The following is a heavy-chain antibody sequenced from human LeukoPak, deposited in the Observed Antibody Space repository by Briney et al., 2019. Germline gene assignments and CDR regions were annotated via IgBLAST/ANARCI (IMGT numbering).Heavy chain of an antibody. CDR1: GGSISSSNW. Sequence: SEALSLTCAVSGGSISSSNWWSWVRQPPGKGLEWIGEIYHSGSTNYNPSLKSRVTISVDKSKNQFSLKLSSVTAADTAVYYCASVVRGVIIYFDYWGQGTLVTVSS. D-gene: IGHD3-10*01. CDR3: ASVVRGVIIYFDY. CDR2: IYHSGST. V-gene: IGHV4-4*02. J-gene: IGHJ4*02.